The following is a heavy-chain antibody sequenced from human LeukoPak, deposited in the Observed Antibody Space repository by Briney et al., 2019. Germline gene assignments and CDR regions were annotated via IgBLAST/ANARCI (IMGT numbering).Heavy chain of an antibody. CDR2: IIPIFGTA. D-gene: IGHD2-2*01. J-gene: IGHJ6*03. CDR1: GGTFSSYA. Sequence: SVKVSCKASGGTFSSYAISWVRQAPGQGLEWMGRIIPIFGTANYAQKFQGRVTITTDESTSTAYMELSSLKSEDTAVYYCARDIVVVPAAMRSAEGYYYYMDVWGKGTTVTVSS. V-gene: IGHV1-69*05. CDR3: ARDIVVVPAAMRSAEGYYYYMDV.